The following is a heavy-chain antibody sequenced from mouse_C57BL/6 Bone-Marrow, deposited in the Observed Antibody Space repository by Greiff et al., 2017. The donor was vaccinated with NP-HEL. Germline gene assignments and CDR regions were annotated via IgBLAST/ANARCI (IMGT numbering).Heavy chain of an antibody. CDR3: ARGITTVVGGPAY. J-gene: IGHJ3*01. D-gene: IGHD1-1*01. Sequence: VQLQQSGAELVKPGASVKLSCKASGYTFTSYWMHWVKQRPGQGLEWIGMIHPNSGSTNYNEKFKSKATLTVDKSSSTAYMQLSSLTSEDSAVYYCARGITTVVGGPAYWGQGTLVTVSA. CDR2: IHPNSGST. V-gene: IGHV1-64*01. CDR1: GYTFTSYW.